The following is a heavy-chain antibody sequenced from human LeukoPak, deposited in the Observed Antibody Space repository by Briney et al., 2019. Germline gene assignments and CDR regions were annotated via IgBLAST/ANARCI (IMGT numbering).Heavy chain of an antibody. CDR2: INHSGST. CDR3: ARGLKRSSSWYFIGWFDP. V-gene: IGHV4-34*01. D-gene: IGHD6-13*01. Sequence: SETLSLTCAVYGGSFSGYYWSWIRQPPGKGLEWTGEINHSGSTNYNPSLKSRVTISVDTSKNQFSLKLSSVTAADTAVYYCARGLKRSSSWYFIGWFDPWGQGTLVTVSS. CDR1: GGSFSGYY. J-gene: IGHJ5*02.